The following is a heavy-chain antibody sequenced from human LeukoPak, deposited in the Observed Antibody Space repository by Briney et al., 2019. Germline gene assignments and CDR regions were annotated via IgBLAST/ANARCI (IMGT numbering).Heavy chain of an antibody. Sequence: PGGSLRLSCAASGFTLSTYAMSWVRQTPGKGLEWVAAISGSNPGTYHASSVRGRFTISRDNSKNTLHLQMNGLRAEDAAIYYCAKASVGHCSGDFCYHFDSWGQGTLVTVSS. J-gene: IGHJ4*02. D-gene: IGHD2-15*01. V-gene: IGHV3-23*01. CDR3: AKASVGHCSGDFCYHFDS. CDR1: GFTLSTYA. CDR2: ISGSNPGT.